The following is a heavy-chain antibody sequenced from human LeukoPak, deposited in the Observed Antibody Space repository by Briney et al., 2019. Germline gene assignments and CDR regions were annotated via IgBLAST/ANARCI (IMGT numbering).Heavy chain of an antibody. CDR1: GFTFSNYE. D-gene: IGHD6-19*01. Sequence: GGSLRLSCAASGFTFSNYEKDWVRQARGEGRERASYISSRGNTIYSADSVKGRFTISRDNAKNSLYLQMNSLRAEDTAVYYCAREGGSGWYVDYWGQGTLVTVSS. V-gene: IGHV3-48*03. CDR2: ISSRGNTI. J-gene: IGHJ4*02. CDR3: AREGGSGWYVDY.